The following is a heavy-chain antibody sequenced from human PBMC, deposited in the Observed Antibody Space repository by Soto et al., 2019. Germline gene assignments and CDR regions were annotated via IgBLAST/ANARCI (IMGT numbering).Heavy chain of an antibody. CDR3: VKDLNYDFWSGYNYYALEN. J-gene: IGHJ6*02. CDR1: GFIFSTYA. CDR2: ISYDGNDK. D-gene: IGHD3-3*01. Sequence: QVQLVESGGGVVQPGNSLRLSCAASGFIFSTYAMHWVRQAPGKGLEWVAVISYDGNDKFHADSVKGRFTISRDNSKKTVFLEVTIPRAEDTAKYYCVKDLNYDFWSGYNYYALENWGQGTTVTVTS. V-gene: IGHV3-30-3*02.